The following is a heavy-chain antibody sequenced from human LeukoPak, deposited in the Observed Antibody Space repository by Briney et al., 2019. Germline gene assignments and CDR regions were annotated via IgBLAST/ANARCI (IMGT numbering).Heavy chain of an antibody. CDR2: IYYSGST. CDR1: GGSISSSSYY. V-gene: IGHV4-39*07. J-gene: IGHJ4*02. D-gene: IGHD4-17*01. CDR3: ARDYGVLDY. Sequence: PSEALSLTCTVSGGSISSSSYYWGWIRQPPGKGLEWIGSIYYSGSTYYNPSLKSRVTISVDRSKNQFSLKLSSVTAADTAVYYCARDYGVLDYWGQGTLVTVSS.